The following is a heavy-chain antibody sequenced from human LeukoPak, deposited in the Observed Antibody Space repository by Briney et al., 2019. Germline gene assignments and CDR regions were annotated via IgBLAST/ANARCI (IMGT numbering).Heavy chain of an antibody. J-gene: IGHJ6*03. CDR2: INRDGSST. D-gene: IGHD2-8*01. Sequence: PGGSLRLSCAASGFTFSSYEMNWVRQAPGKGLVWVSRINRDGSSTNYADSVKGRFTISRDNAKNTLYLQMNSLRAEDTAVYYCARVFRGHSVLMVYTHYYMDVWGKGTTVTVSS. CDR1: GFTFSSYE. CDR3: ARVFRGHSVLMVYTHYYMDV. V-gene: IGHV3-74*01.